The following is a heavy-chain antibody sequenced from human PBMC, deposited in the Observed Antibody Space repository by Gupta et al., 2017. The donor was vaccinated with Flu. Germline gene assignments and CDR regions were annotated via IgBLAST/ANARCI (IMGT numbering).Heavy chain of an antibody. J-gene: IGHJ4*02. Sequence: EVQLVAPGGGLVQLGGSPRLAWAASGFTLRRSRMSWGRRGQGKGREWVANIQQDGREKYYVDSVKGRFTISRDNAKNSLYLQMNSLRAEDTAVYYCARGGYCSSTSCYVGFDYWGQGTLVTVSS. D-gene: IGHD2-2*01. CDR1: GFTLRRSR. CDR2: IQQDGREK. V-gene: IGHV3-7*01. CDR3: ARGGYCSSTSCYVGFDY.